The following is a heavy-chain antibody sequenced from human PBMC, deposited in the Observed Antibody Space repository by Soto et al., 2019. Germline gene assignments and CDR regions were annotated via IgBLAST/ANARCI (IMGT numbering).Heavy chain of an antibody. CDR2: ISSSGVTI. V-gene: IGHV3-48*04. CDR3: AREGQADNYYYYGMDV. D-gene: IGHD2-15*01. Sequence: GGSLRLSCAASGFTFSDYGMSWVRQAPGKGLEYISYISSSGVTIDYADSVKGRFAISRDNAKNSLYLQMNSLRAEDTAVYYCAREGQADNYYYYGMDVWGQGTTVTVSS. J-gene: IGHJ6*02. CDR1: GFTFSDYG.